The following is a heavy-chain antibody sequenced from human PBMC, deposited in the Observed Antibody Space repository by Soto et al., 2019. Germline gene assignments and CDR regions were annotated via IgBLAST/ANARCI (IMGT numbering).Heavy chain of an antibody. Sequence: GSVKVSCKASGYTFTSYGISWVRQSPVQGLEWMGWISAYNGNTNYAQKLQGRVTMTTDTSTSTAYMELRSLRSDDTAVYYCARDRDTAMVFDPWGQGTLVTVSS. J-gene: IGHJ5*02. CDR3: ARDRDTAMVFDP. D-gene: IGHD5-18*01. CDR1: GYTFTSYG. CDR2: ISAYNGNT. V-gene: IGHV1-18*04.